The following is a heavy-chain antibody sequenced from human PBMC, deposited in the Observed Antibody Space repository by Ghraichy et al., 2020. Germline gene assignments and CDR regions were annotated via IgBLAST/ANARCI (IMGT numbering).Heavy chain of an antibody. J-gene: IGHJ4*02. Sequence: SETLSLTCTVSGGSISSGGYYWSWIRQHPGKGLEWIGYIYYSGSTYYNPSLKSRVTISVDTSKNQFSLKLSSVTAADTAVYYCARDAADGCFSSGWDHRPYYFDYWGQGTLVTVSS. V-gene: IGHV4-31*03. CDR3: ARDAADGCFSSGWDHRPYYFDY. CDR1: GGSISSGGYY. CDR2: IYYSGST. D-gene: IGHD6-19*01.